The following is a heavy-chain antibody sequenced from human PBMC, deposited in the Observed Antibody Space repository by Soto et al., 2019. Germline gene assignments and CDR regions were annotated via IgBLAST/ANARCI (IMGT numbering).Heavy chain of an antibody. CDR3: AKGSQNYYESSGYSY. Sequence: GGSLRLSCEAAGFTFKSNAMHWVRQVPGKGLEWVSGISWNSGSIGYADSVKGRFTISRDNAKNSLYLQMNSLRVEDTALYYCAKGSQNYYESSGYSYWGQGTLVTVSS. CDR1: GFTFKSNA. J-gene: IGHJ4*02. D-gene: IGHD3-22*01. V-gene: IGHV3-9*01. CDR2: ISWNSGSI.